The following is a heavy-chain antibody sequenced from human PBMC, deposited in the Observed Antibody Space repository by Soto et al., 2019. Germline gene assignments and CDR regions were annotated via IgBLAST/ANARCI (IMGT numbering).Heavy chain of an antibody. J-gene: IGHJ3*02. CDR2: ISGSGGST. CDR3: AKDQNIVVVTENAFDI. Sequence: EVQLLESGGGLVQPGGSLRLSCAASGFTFSSYAMSWVRQAPGKGLERVSAISGSGGSTYYADSVKGRFTISRDNSKNTLYLQMNSLRAEDTAVYYCAKDQNIVVVTENAFDIWGQGTMVTVSS. V-gene: IGHV3-23*01. D-gene: IGHD2-21*02. CDR1: GFTFSSYA.